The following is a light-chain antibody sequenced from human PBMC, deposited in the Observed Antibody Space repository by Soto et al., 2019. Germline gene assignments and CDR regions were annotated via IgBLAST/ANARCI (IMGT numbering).Light chain of an antibody. V-gene: IGLV1-51*01. CDR2: DTY. CDR3: GTWDSSLSAHV. CDR1: TSNIGNNY. Sequence: QSVLTQPPSLSAAPGQTVTISCSGSTSNIGNNYVSWYRQLPGTAPKLLIYDTYKRPSGIPERFSGSKSGTSATLVITGLQTGDQADYHCGTWDSSLSAHVFGPGTKLTVL. J-gene: IGLJ1*01.